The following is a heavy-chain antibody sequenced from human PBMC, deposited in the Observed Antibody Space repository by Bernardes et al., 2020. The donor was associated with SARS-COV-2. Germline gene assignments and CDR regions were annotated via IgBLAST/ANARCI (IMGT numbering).Heavy chain of an antibody. D-gene: IGHD6-13*01. CDR2: IYTSGRT. CDR1: GGSISSGSHH. Sequence: SETLSLTCTVSGGSISSGSHHWSWIRQPAGGGLEWIGRIYTSGRTDYNPSLKSPPIISVDTSKNQFSLRLRSVTAADTAVYYCASFPAVGRGGFYFDYWGQGTLVTVSS. CDR3: ASFPAVGRGGFYFDY. V-gene: IGHV4-61*02. J-gene: IGHJ4*02.